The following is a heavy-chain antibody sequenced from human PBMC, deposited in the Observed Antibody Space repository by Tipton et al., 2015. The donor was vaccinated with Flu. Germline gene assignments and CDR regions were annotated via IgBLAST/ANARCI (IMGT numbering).Heavy chain of an antibody. CDR1: GYTFTSYY. CDR3: ARGDNMSPPLSEYYDFWSGYYTTNDN. CDR2: INPSGGST. Sequence: QVQLVQSGAEVKKPGASVKVSCKASGYTFTSYYMHWVRQAPGQGLEWMGIINPSGGSTSYAQKFQGRVTMTRDTSTSTVYMEPGGQGSEETDVKYCARGDNMSPPLSEYYDFWSGYYTTNDNWGRGTLVTVSS. J-gene: IGHJ4*02. D-gene: IGHD3-3*01. V-gene: IGHV1-46*01.